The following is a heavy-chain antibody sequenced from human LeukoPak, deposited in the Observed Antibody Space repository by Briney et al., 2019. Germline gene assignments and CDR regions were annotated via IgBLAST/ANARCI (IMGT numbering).Heavy chain of an antibody. D-gene: IGHD3-10*01. CDR2: IDSSSRYT. CDR3: ARDGDSGSYYSYYGVDV. V-gene: IGHV3-11*06. CDR1: GFTFSDYY. J-gene: IGHJ6*04. Sequence: GGSLRLSCAASGFTFSDYYMSWIRQAPGKGLEWVSYIDSSSRYTNYADSVKGRFTISRDNAKNSLYLQMNSLRAEDTAVYYCARDGDSGSYYSYYGVDVWGKGTTVTVSS.